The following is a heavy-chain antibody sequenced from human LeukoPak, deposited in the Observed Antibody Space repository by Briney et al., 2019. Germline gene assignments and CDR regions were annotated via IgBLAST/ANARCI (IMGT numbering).Heavy chain of an antibody. D-gene: IGHD4-23*01. V-gene: IGHV4-4*07. CDR3: AREGLDYGGTLNWFDP. CDR1: GGSISSYY. CDR2: IYTSGST. Sequence: SETLSLTCTVSGGSISSYYWSWIRQPAGKGLEWIGRIYTSGSTNYNPSLKSRVTMSVDTSKNQFSLKLSSVTAADTAVYYCAREGLDYGGTLNWFDPWGQGTLVTVSS. J-gene: IGHJ5*02.